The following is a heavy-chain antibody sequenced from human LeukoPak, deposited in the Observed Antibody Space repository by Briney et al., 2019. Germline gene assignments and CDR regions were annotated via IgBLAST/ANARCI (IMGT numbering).Heavy chain of an antibody. V-gene: IGHV4-30-4*08. CDR3: ARDGYSSSWGGIGY. J-gene: IGHJ4*02. CDR1: GGSISSGDYY. Sequence: SETLSLTCTVSGGSISSGDYYWSWIRQPPGKGLEWIGYIYYSGSTYYNPSLKSRVTISVDTSKNQFSLKLSSVTAADTAVYYCARDGYSSSWGGIGYWGQGTLVTVSS. CDR2: IYYSGST. D-gene: IGHD6-13*01.